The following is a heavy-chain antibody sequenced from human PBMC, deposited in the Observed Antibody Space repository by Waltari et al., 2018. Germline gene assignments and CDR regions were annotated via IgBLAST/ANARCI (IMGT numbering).Heavy chain of an antibody. CDR3: TRGLIGGMDFDL. V-gene: IGHV1-2*07. Sequence: IHRGQPSPGKGSDWMGWLNPKRGGTNYTHKFHGRGARTRDTSISTASMELNRLTADETAVYYCTRGLIGGMDFDLWGRGTLVTVSS. D-gene: IGHD3-22*01. J-gene: IGHJ2*01. CDR2: LNPKRGGT.